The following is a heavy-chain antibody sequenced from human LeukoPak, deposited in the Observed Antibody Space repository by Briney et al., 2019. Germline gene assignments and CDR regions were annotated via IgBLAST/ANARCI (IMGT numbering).Heavy chain of an antibody. D-gene: IGHD3-3*01. Sequence: PSETLSLTCTVSNGSISSYYWSWIRQPPGKGLEWIGYIYYSGSTDYNPSLKSRLTISVDTSKNQFSLKLSSVTAADTAVYYCARNYDFWRPPFGVAFDIWGQGTMVTVSS. CDR1: NGSISSYY. CDR3: ARNYDFWRPPFGVAFDI. J-gene: IGHJ3*02. CDR2: IYYSGST. V-gene: IGHV4-59*01.